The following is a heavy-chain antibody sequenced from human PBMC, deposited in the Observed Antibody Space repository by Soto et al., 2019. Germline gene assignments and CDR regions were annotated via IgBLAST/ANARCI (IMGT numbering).Heavy chain of an antibody. CDR3: ARDNRYNWNDEGWFDP. J-gene: IGHJ5*02. D-gene: IGHD1-20*01. CDR1: GYSFSDYD. Sequence: ASVKVSCKASGYSFSDYDINWVRQATGQGPEWMGWMNPNSGNTGYAQKFQGRVTMTRNTSINTAYMELSSLGSEDTAVYYCARDNRYNWNDEGWFDPWDQGTLVTVSS. CDR2: MNPNSGNT. V-gene: IGHV1-8*01.